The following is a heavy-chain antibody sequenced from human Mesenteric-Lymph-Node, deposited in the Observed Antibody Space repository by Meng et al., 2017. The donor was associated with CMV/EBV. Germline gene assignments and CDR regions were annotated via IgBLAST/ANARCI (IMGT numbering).Heavy chain of an antibody. V-gene: IGHV3-15*01. CDR1: GFTFSSYS. CDR3: TGGRYSIFDY. CDR2: VKSKTDGGAT. J-gene: IGHJ4*02. D-gene: IGHD3-16*01. Sequence: GESLKISCAASGFTFSSYSMNWVRQAPGKGLEWVGRVKSKTDGGATDYAAPVQGRVTISRDNSKNTLYLQMNNLKTEDTAVYYCTGGRYSIFDYWGQGTLVTVSS.